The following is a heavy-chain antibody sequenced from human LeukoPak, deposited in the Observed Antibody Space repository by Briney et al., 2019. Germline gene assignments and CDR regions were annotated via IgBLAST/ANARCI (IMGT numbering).Heavy chain of an antibody. V-gene: IGHV1-8*01. J-gene: IGHJ4*02. CDR2: ISPNSANT. D-gene: IGHD2-8*01. CDR1: GYTFTSYD. CDR3: VALTK. Sequence: ASVKVSCKASGYTFTSYDINWVRQATGQGLEWMGWISPNSANTGYAQKFQGRVTMTRDTSISTAYMELSSLRSEDTAVYYCVALTKWGQGHLVTVSS.